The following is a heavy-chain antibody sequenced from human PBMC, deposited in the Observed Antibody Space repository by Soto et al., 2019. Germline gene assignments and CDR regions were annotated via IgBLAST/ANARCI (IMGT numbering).Heavy chain of an antibody. CDR1: VGTFGSYT. Sequence: QVHLVQSGAEVKKPGSSVKGSCTASVGTFGSYTVTWVRQAPGQGLEWMGEIIPMFGTASYAQKFQGRVTLTADKSTTTAHMELRSLSSDDTAVYFCARQRAMPPHFYSGMDVWGQGTAVTVSS. CDR3: ARQRAMPPHFYSGMDV. D-gene: IGHD2-2*01. J-gene: IGHJ6*02. V-gene: IGHV1-69*06. CDR2: IIPMFGTA.